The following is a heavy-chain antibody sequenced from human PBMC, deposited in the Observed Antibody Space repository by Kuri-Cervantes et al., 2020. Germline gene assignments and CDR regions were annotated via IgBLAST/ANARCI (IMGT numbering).Heavy chain of an antibody. V-gene: IGHV3-23*01. Sequence: GGSLRLSCAASGFTFSSYAMSWVRQAPGKGLEWVSAISGSGGSTYYADSVKGRFTISRDNSKNPLYLQMNSLRAEDTAVYYCARGVGYSNSGRFDPWGQGTLVTVSS. J-gene: IGHJ5*02. CDR1: GFTFSSYA. CDR3: ARGVGYSNSGRFDP. D-gene: IGHD4-11*01. CDR2: ISGSGGST.